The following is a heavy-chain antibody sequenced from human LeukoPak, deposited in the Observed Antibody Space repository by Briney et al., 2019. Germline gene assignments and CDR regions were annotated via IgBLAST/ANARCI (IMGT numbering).Heavy chain of an antibody. CDR1: GGSVSSSSYY. CDR2: IYYSGST. V-gene: IGHV4-39*01. D-gene: IGHD1-1*01. J-gene: IGHJ4*02. CDR3: ARQAPASPTTLFDY. Sequence: SETLSLTCAVSGGSVSSSSYYWGCIRQPPGKGLEWIGSIYYSGSTYYNPSLKSRVTISVDTSKNQFSLKLSSVTAADTAVYYCARQAPASPTTLFDYWGQGTLVTVSS.